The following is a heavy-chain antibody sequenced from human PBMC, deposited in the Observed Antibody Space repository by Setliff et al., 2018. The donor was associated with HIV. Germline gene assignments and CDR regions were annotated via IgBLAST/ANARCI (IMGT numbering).Heavy chain of an antibody. CDR1: GGSFSDYF. CDR3: ARAVASKNIRGEYYFDY. CDR2: INHSGST. V-gene: IGHV4-34*01. J-gene: IGHJ4*02. Sequence: SETLSLTCAVYGGSFSDYFWTWIRQPPGKGLEWIGEINHSGSTNYNPSLKSRVTISVDTSKNQISLKLTSVTAADTAVYYCARAVASKNIRGEYYFDYWGQGTLVTVSS. D-gene: IGHD3-16*01.